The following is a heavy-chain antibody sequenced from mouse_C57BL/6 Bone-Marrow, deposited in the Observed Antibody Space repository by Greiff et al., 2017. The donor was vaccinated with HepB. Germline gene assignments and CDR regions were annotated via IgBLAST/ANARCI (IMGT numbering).Heavy chain of an antibody. J-gene: IGHJ3*01. CDR1: GYAFSSSW. V-gene: IGHV1-82*01. CDR3: ARGNPFAY. Sequence: VKLLESGPELVKPGASVKISCKASGYAFSSSWMNWVKQRPGKGLEWIGRIYPGDGDTNYNGKFKGKATLTADKSSSTAYMQLSSLTSEDSAVYFCARGNPFAYWGQGTLVTVSA. D-gene: IGHD2-1*01. CDR2: IYPGDGDT.